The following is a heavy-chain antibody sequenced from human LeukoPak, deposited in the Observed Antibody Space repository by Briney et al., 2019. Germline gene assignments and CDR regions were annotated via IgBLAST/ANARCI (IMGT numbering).Heavy chain of an antibody. Sequence: GGSLRLSCAASGFTFSSYAMSWVRQAPGKGLEWVANIKEDGSEKYYVDSVKGRFTISRDNAKNSLYLQTNRLRAEDTAVYYCARRALRYCSSTSCPAQYYGVDVWGKGTTVTVSS. CDR2: IKEDGSEK. CDR1: GFTFSSYA. V-gene: IGHV3-7*03. J-gene: IGHJ6*04. CDR3: ARRALRYCSSTSCPAQYYGVDV. D-gene: IGHD2-2*01.